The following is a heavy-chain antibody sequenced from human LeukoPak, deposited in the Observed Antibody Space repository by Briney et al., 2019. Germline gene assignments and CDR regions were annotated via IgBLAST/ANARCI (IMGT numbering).Heavy chain of an antibody. CDR1: GFTFSDYN. V-gene: IGHV3-11*06. Sequence: PGGSLRLSCARSGFTFSDYNMTCVRQAPGKGLEWVSYISKSGSDKNFVDSVKGHITISRDSVKNSLYLQMNSLRAEDTAIYYCARVGVTHTTPYWGQATLVTVSS. CDR2: ISKSGSDK. CDR3: ARVGVTHTTPY. D-gene: IGHD2-21*02. J-gene: IGHJ4*02.